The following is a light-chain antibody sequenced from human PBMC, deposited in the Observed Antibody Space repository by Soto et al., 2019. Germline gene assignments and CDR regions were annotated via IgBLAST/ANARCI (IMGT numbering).Light chain of an antibody. CDR2: YDD. J-gene: IGLJ1*01. Sequence: QSVLTQPPSVSDAPRQRVTMSCSGSSSNIGNNVVSWYQQLPGKAPKLLIHYDDVLPSGVSHRFSGSKSGTSASLAISGLQSEDEADYYCSSHTTTGTLQVFGTGTKLTVL. CDR3: SSHTTTGTLQV. CDR1: SSNIGNNV. V-gene: IGLV1-36*01.